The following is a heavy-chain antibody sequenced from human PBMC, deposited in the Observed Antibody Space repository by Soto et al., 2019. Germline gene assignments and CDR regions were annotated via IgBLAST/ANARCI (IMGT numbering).Heavy chain of an antibody. CDR3: AHSHYPDGALFDY. CDR1: GFSLTTSGVA. J-gene: IGHJ4*02. CDR2: IYWNDEK. V-gene: IGHV2-5*01. Sequence: QITLKESGPSLVKPTQTLTLTCTFSGFSLTTSGVAVGSIRRPPGKALQWLTLIYWNDEKRYRPSLAGRLSITKDTSRNQVVLTMTSMDPVDTATYYCAHSHYPDGALFDYWGQGILVTVSS. D-gene: IGHD4-17*01.